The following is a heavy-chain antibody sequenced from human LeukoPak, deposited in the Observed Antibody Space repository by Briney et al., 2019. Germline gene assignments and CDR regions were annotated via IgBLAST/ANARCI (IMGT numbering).Heavy chain of an antibody. CDR2: IYYSVST. Sequence: SETLSLTCTVSGGSISSYYWSCIRQPPGKGLEWIGYIYYSVSTNYNPSLKSRVTMSVDTSKSQFSLKLNSVTAADTAVYYCARGSPTQYCSGGSCYSGYFQHWGQGTLVTVSS. V-gene: IGHV4-59*01. D-gene: IGHD2-15*01. CDR3: ARGSPTQYCSGGSCYSGYFQH. J-gene: IGHJ1*01. CDR1: GGSISSYY.